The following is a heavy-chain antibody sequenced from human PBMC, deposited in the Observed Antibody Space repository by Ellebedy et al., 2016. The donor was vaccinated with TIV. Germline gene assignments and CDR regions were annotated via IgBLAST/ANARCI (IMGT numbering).Heavy chain of an antibody. CDR1: GGTFSTYY. V-gene: IGHV1-46*01. CDR2: INPRDDTK. CDR3: ARGRGYSYDVCDI. Sequence: AASVKVSCKASGGTFSTYYMHWVRQAPGQGLEWMGIINPRDDTKAYTQNFQGRLTVTRDTSASTVYMELRSLRSEDTAVYYCARGRGYSYDVCDIWGQGTMVAVSS. J-gene: IGHJ3*02. D-gene: IGHD5-18*01.